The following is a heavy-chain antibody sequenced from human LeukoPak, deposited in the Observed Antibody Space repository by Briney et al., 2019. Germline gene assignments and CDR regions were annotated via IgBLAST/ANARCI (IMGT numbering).Heavy chain of an antibody. D-gene: IGHD3-22*01. J-gene: IGHJ3*01. CDR1: GGSISSSSYY. CDR3: ANAGVRYFDSSGLYAFDF. CDR2: IYYSGST. V-gene: IGHV4-39*01. Sequence: SETLSLTCAVSGGSISSSSYYWAWIRQPPGKGLEWIGTIYYSGSTYHNPSLKSRVTMSVDTSRNQFSLKLSSVDAADTAVYYCANAGVRYFDSSGLYAFDFWGQGTTVTVSS.